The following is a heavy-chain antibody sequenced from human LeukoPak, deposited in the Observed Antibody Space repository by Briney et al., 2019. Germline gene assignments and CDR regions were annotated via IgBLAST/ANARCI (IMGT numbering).Heavy chain of an antibody. J-gene: IGHJ4*02. CDR1: GYTFISYG. V-gene: IGHV1-18*01. D-gene: IGHD3-10*01. CDR3: ARGGNVLLWFGELYGGPYDY. CDR2: ISAYNGNT. Sequence: GASVNVSCKASGYTFISYGISWVRQAPGQGLEWMGWISAYNGNTNYAQKLQGRVTMTTDTSTSTAYMELRSLRSDDTAVYYCARGGNVLLWFGELYGGPYDYWGQGTLVTVSS.